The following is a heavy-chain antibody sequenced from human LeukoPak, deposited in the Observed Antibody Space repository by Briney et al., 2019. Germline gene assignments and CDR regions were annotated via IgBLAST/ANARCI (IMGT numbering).Heavy chain of an antibody. Sequence: GGSLRLSCAASGFIFSSYGMHWVRQAPGKGLEGVAFIRYDGSNKYYADSVKGRFTISRDNSKNTLYLQMNSLRAEDTAVYYCAKAFDILTGYYTVSDYFDYWGQGTLVTVSS. J-gene: IGHJ4*02. CDR3: AKAFDILTGYYTVSDYFDY. V-gene: IGHV3-30*02. CDR1: GFIFSSYG. CDR2: IRYDGSNK. D-gene: IGHD3-9*01.